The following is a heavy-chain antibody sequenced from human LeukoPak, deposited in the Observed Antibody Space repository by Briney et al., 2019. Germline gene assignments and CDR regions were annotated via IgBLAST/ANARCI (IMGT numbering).Heavy chain of an antibody. Sequence: NPSQTLSLTCTVSGGSISSGGYYWSRIRQHPGKGLEWIGYIYYSGRTYYNPSLKSRVTISVDTSKNQFSLKLSSVTAADTAVYYCAREEWEPPYYYYGMDVWGQGTTVTVSS. J-gene: IGHJ6*02. CDR1: GGSISSGGYY. V-gene: IGHV4-31*03. CDR2: IYYSGRT. CDR3: AREEWEPPYYYYGMDV. D-gene: IGHD1-26*01.